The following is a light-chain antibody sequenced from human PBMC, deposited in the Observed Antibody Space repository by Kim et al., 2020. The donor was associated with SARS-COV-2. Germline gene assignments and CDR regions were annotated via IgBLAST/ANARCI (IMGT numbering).Light chain of an antibody. J-gene: IGLJ2*01. CDR3: CSYAGSSIPVI. Sequence: SITISCTETSSDVGNYNLVSWYQQHPGKAPKFIIFEVTKRPSGVSNRFSGSKSGNTASLTISGLQAEDEADYYCCSYAGSSIPVIFGGGTQLTVL. CDR2: EVT. CDR1: SSDVGNYNL. V-gene: IGLV2-23*02.